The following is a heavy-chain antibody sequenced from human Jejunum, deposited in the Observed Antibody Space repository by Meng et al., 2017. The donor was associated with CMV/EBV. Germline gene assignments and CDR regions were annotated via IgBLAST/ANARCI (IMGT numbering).Heavy chain of an antibody. D-gene: IGHD1-1*01. CDR2: IYPSDSDT. CDR1: GYSFTGCF. J-gene: IGHJ4*02. CDR3: ARLARNNWNFDY. Sequence: KGSGYSFTGCFIGWVRHVPGEDLEWMGMIYPSDSDTRYGPSFQGQITISADKSISTAFLQWSSLKASDTAIYYCARLARNNWNFDYWGQGTLVTVSS. V-gene: IGHV5-51*01.